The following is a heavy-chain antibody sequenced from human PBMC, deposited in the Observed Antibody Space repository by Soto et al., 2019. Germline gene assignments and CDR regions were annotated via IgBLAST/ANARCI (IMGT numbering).Heavy chain of an antibody. D-gene: IGHD3-9*01. V-gene: IGHV3-33*08. CDR2: IWNDGSNT. CDR1: GFTFSSYG. Sequence: GGSLRLSCAASGFTFSSYGMHWVRQAPGKGLEWVAVIWNDGSNTYYVDSVKGGFTISRDSSKNTLYLQMNSLRAEDTAVYYCARTYYEILTGYVADYYYHGMDVWGQGTTVTVSS. J-gene: IGHJ6*02. CDR3: ARTYYEILTGYVADYYYHGMDV.